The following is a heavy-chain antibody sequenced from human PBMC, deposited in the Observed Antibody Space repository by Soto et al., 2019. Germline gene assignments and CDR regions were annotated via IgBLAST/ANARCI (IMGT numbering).Heavy chain of an antibody. D-gene: IGHD1-1*01. J-gene: IGHJ4*02. V-gene: IGHV4-61*01. CDR2: ISSSGSS. CDR1: GVSVSRDNYF. CDR3: VRSGYNYTLLDN. Sequence: SDTQSPTSPDSGVSVSRDNYFLSWLRPPPGKGLEWIGYISSSGSSNYHSSLKSRITLSKGPSENHCCRRGSSVTAADTAVHYCVRSGYNYTLLDNWLQGYGVTFS.